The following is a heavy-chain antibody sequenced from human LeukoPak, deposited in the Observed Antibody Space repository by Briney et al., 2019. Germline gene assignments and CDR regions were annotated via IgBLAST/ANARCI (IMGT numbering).Heavy chain of an antibody. D-gene: IGHD3-10*01. CDR3: ARDKEDGSGRGLNYYYYYYMDV. J-gene: IGHJ6*03. CDR2: INPNSGGT. V-gene: IGHV1-2*02. Sequence: ASVKVSCKASGYTFTGYYMHWVRQAPGQGLEWMGWINPNSGGTNYAQKFQGRVTMTRDTSISTAYMELSGLRSDDTAVYYCARDKEDGSGRGLNYYYYYYMDVWGKGTTVTVSS. CDR1: GYTFTGYY.